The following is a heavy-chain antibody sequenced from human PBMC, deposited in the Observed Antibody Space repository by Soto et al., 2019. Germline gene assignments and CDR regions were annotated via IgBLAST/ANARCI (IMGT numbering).Heavy chain of an antibody. Sequence: GGSLRLSCAASGFTFSSYSMNWVRQAPGKGLEWVSSISSSSSYIYYADSVKGRFTISRDNAKNSLYLQMNSLRAEDTAVYYCASPVVVVAGRDYWGQGTLGTVSS. CDR2: ISSSSSYI. V-gene: IGHV3-21*01. CDR3: ASPVVVVAGRDY. D-gene: IGHD2-15*01. CDR1: GFTFSSYS. J-gene: IGHJ4*02.